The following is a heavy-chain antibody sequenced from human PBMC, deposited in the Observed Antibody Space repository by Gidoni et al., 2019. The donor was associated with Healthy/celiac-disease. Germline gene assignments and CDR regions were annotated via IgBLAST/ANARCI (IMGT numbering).Heavy chain of an antibody. CDR1: GGTFSSYA. CDR2: IIPSFGTA. D-gene: IGHD3-10*01. V-gene: IGHV1-69*01. CDR3: ARNYYGSGSYPSYYYGMDV. J-gene: IGHJ6*02. Sequence: QVQLVQSGAEVNKPGSSVKVSCKASGGTFSSYAISWVRQAPGQGLEWMGGIIPSFGTANYAQKFQGRVTITADESTSTAYMELSSLRSEDTAVYYCARNYYGSGSYPSYYYGMDVWGQGTTVTVSS.